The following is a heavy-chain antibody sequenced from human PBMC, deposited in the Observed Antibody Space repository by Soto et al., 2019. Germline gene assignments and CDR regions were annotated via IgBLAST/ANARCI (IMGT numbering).Heavy chain of an antibody. D-gene: IGHD3-10*01. V-gene: IGHV3-30*03. CDR3: ARDISVYFFNY. CDR1: GFTFNNYG. Sequence: GGSLRLSCAASGFTFNNYGMHWVRQAPGKGLEWVVVISFDGRNTYYADSVKGRFTISRDNSKSTLYLQMNSLRAEDTAVYYCARDISVYFFNYWGQGALVTVSX. CDR2: ISFDGRNT. J-gene: IGHJ4*02.